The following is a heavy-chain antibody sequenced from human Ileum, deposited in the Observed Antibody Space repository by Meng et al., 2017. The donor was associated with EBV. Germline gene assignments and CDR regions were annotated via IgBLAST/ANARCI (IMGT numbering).Heavy chain of an antibody. J-gene: IGHJ5*02. Sequence: LVESGPGRVKPSGPLSLTCAVYGESIISNYWWSWVRQPPGKGLEWIGEIYYNTNTNYNPSLKGRVTMSVDTSQNQFSLTLSSVTAADTAVYFCARKFSVVGSTDGWFDPWGQGTLVTVSS. CDR3: ARKFSVVGSTDGWFDP. D-gene: IGHD2-8*01. CDR2: IYYNTNT. V-gene: IGHV4-4*02. CDR1: GESIISNYW.